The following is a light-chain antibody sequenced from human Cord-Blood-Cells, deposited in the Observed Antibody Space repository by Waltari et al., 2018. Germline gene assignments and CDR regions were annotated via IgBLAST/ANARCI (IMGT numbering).Light chain of an antibody. CDR1: SSNIGSNT. J-gene: IGLJ3*02. CDR3: AAWDDSLNGPV. CDR2: SNS. Sequence: QSVLTQPPSASGPPGQRVTISCSGSSSNIGSNTVNWYQQLPGTAPKLLIYSNSRRPSGVPDRFSGAKSGTSASLAISGLQSEDEADDYCAAWDDSLNGPVFGGGTKLTVL. V-gene: IGLV1-44*01.